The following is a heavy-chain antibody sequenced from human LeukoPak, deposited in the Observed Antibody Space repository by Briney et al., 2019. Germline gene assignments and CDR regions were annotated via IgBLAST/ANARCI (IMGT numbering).Heavy chain of an antibody. Sequence: GGSLRLSCAASGFTFGSYAMSWVRQAPGKGLEWVSAISGSGGSTYYADSVKGRFTISRDNSKNTLYLQMNSLRAEDTAVYYCAKANSGYGLVLNYWGQGTLVTVSS. CDR2: ISGSGGST. D-gene: IGHD5-12*01. J-gene: IGHJ4*02. CDR3: AKANSGYGLVLNY. V-gene: IGHV3-23*01. CDR1: GFTFGSYA.